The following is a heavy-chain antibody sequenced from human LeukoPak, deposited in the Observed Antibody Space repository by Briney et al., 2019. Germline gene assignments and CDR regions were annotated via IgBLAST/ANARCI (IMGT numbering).Heavy chain of an antibody. CDR2: INPSGGST. V-gene: IGHV1-46*01. D-gene: IGHD3-22*01. CDR1: GYTFTSYY. J-gene: IGHJ4*02. Sequence: ASVKVSCKASGYTFTSYYMHWVRQAPGQGLEWVGIINPSGGSTSYAQKFQGRVTMTRDTSTSTVYMELSSLRSEDTAVYYCARGGHYYDSSGYPGYWGRGTLVTVSS. CDR3: ARGGHYYDSSGYPGY.